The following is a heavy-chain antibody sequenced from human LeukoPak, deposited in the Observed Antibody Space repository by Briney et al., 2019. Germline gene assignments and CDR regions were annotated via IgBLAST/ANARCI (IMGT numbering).Heavy chain of an antibody. V-gene: IGHV3-21*01. J-gene: IGHJ4*02. CDR1: GFTFSSYS. CDR2: ISGTSSYI. D-gene: IGHD3-10*01. CDR3: ARGEYGSGSYHIDY. Sequence: GRTLRLSCEASGFTFSSYSMNWVRQAPGKGLEWVSFISGTSSYIYYADSVKGRFTISRDNAKNSLYLQMNSLRAEDTAVYYCARGEYGSGSYHIDYWGQGTQVIVSS.